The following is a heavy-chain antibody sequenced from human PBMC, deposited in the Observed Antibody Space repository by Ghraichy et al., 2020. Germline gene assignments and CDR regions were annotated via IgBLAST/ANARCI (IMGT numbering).Heavy chain of an antibody. CDR1: GFTFSSYA. CDR3: AKDLGIAVAGDPGGDY. J-gene: IGHJ4*02. V-gene: IGHV3-23*01. CDR2: ISGSGGST. Sequence: GGSLRLSCAASGFTFSSYAMSWVRQAPGKGLEWVSAISGSGGSTYYADSVKGRFTISRDNSKNTLYLQMNSLRAEDTAVYYCAKDLGIAVAGDPGGDYWGQGTLVTVSS. D-gene: IGHD6-19*01.